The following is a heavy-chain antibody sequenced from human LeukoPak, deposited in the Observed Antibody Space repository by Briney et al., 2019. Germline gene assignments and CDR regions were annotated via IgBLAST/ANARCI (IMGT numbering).Heavy chain of an antibody. V-gene: IGHV3-23*01. J-gene: IGHJ4*02. CDR1: GFTFSSYA. CDR2: INGSCGRT. CDR3: AKDPFFDY. Sequence: PGGSLRLSCAASGFTFSSYAMTWVRQAPGKGLEWVSGINGSCGRTYYAVSVKGRFTISRDNSKNTLYLQMNSLRAEDTAIYYCAKDPFFDYWGQGTLVTVSS.